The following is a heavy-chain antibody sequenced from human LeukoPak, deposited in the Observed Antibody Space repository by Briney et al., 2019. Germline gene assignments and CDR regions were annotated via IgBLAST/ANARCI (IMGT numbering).Heavy chain of an antibody. Sequence: GGSLRLSCAVSGFTFSSYGMSWVRQAPGKGLEWVSAISGSGGSTYYADSVKGRFTISRDNSKNTLYLQMNSLRAEDTAVYYCAKDSGHSSWFDYWGQGTLVTVSS. J-gene: IGHJ4*02. CDR3: AKDSGHSSWFDY. V-gene: IGHV3-23*01. CDR1: GFTFSSYG. CDR2: ISGSGGST. D-gene: IGHD6-13*01.